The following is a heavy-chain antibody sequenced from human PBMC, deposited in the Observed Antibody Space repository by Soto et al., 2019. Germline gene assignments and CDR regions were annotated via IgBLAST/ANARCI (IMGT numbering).Heavy chain of an antibody. CDR3: ARGLYSAFYY. D-gene: IGHD6-13*01. CDR1: GYTFTSYS. J-gene: IGHJ4*02. V-gene: IGHV1-3*01. Sequence: ASVKVSCKASGYTFTSYSIHWVRQAPGQRLEWMGWINAGNGNTKYSQKFQGRVTITRDTSASTAHMELSSLRSEDTAVYYCARGLYSAFYYWGQGTLVTVCS. CDR2: INAGNGNT.